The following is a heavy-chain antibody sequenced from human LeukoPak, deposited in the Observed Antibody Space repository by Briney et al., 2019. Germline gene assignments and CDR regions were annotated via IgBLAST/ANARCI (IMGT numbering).Heavy chain of an antibody. CDR1: GYTFTSYG. J-gene: IGHJ5*02. Sequence: GASVKVSCKASGYTFTSYGISWVRQAPGQGLEWMGWISAYNGNTTYAQKLQGRVTMTTDTSTSTAYMELRSLRSDDTAVYYSARDLYSSSWYDSYWFDPWGQGTLVTVSS. D-gene: IGHD6-13*01. CDR2: ISAYNGNT. V-gene: IGHV1-18*01. CDR3: ARDLYSSSWYDSYWFDP.